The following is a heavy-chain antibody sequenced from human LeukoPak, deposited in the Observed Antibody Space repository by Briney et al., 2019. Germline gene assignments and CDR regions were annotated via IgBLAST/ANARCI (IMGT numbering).Heavy chain of an antibody. J-gene: IGHJ6*04. V-gene: IGHV4-34*01. CDR2: INHSGST. CDR1: GGSFSGYY. D-gene: IGHD2-2*01. Sequence: SETLSLTCAVYGGSFSGYYWSWIRQPPGKGLEWVGEINHSGSTNYNPSLKRRVTISVDTSKNQFSLKLSSVTAADTAVYYCAGVVPAALIGDYYYGMDVWGKGTTVTVSS. CDR3: AGVVPAALIGDYYYGMDV.